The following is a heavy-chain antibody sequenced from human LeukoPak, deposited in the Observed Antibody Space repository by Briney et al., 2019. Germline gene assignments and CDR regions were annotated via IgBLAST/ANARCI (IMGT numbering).Heavy chain of an antibody. CDR2: ISYDGSNK. Sequence: GGSLRLSCAASGFTFSSYGMHWVRQAPGKGPEWVAVISYDGSNKYYADSVKGRFTISRDNSKNTLYLQMNSLRAEDTAVYYCAKAYCGGDCYSYYFDYWGQGTLVTVSS. V-gene: IGHV3-30*18. CDR1: GFTFSSYG. D-gene: IGHD2-21*02. J-gene: IGHJ4*02. CDR3: AKAYCGGDCYSYYFDY.